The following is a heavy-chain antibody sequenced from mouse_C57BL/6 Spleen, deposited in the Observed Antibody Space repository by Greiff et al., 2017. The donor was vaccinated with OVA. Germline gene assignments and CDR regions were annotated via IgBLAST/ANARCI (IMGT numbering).Heavy chain of an antibody. Sequence: EVQLVESGGGLVKPGGSLKLSCAASGFTFSDYGMHWVRQAPEKGLEWVAYISSGSSTIYYADTVKGRFTISRDNAKNTLFLQMTSLRSEDTDMYYCATNYLYAMDYWGQGTSVTVSS. CDR3: ATNYLYAMDY. CDR2: ISSGSSTI. V-gene: IGHV5-17*01. D-gene: IGHD2-1*01. CDR1: GFTFSDYG. J-gene: IGHJ4*01.